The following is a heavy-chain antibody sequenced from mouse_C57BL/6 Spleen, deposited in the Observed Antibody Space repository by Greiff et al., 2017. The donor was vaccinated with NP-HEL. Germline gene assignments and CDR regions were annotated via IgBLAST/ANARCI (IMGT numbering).Heavy chain of an antibody. Sequence: EVQLQQSGPELVKPGASVKISCKASGYTFTDYYMNWVQQSHGKSLEWIGDINPNTGGTSYNQKFKGKATLTVDKSSSTAYMELRSLTSEDSAVYYCARIDYSNYLDYWGQGTTLTVSS. CDR3: ARIDYSNYLDY. CDR2: INPNTGGT. J-gene: IGHJ2*01. V-gene: IGHV1-26*01. D-gene: IGHD2-5*01. CDR1: GYTFTDYY.